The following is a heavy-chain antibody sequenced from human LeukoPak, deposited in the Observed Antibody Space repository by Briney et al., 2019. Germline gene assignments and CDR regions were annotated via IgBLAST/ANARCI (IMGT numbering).Heavy chain of an antibody. V-gene: IGHV5-10-1*01. CDR2: IDPSDSYT. Sequence: PGESLKISCQGSGYSFTSYWISWVRQMPGKGLEWMGRIDPSDSYTNYSPSFQGHVTISADKSISTAYLQWSSLKASDTAMYYCARPDCGVGTSCYGGGLDAFDIWGQGTMVTVSS. CDR1: GYSFTSYW. CDR3: ARPDCGVGTSCYGGGLDAFDI. D-gene: IGHD2-2*01. J-gene: IGHJ3*02.